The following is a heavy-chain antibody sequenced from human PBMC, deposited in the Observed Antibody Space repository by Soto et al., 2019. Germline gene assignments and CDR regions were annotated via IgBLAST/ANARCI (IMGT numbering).Heavy chain of an antibody. CDR3: VMGYFAGRGDYGMDV. CDR2: INHSGST. J-gene: IGHJ6*02. Sequence: PSETLSLTCAVYGGSFSGYYWSWIRQPPGKGLEWIGEINHSGSTNYNPSLKSRVTISVDTSKNQFSLKLSSVTAADTAVYYCVMGYFAGRGDYGMDVWGQGTTVT. V-gene: IGHV4-34*01. D-gene: IGHD1-1*01. CDR1: GGSFSGYY.